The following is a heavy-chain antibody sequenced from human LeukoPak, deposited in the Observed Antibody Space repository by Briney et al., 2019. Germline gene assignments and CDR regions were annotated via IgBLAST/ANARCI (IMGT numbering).Heavy chain of an antibody. CDR1: GGSISSSSYY. J-gene: IGHJ3*02. Sequence: SETLSLTCTVSGGSISSSSYYWGWLRQPPGKGLEWIGSIYYSGSTYYNPSLKSRVTISVDTSKNQFSLKLSSVTAADTAVYYCARAVNTGYGPDAFDIWGQGTMVTVSS. CDR2: IYYSGST. CDR3: ARAVNTGYGPDAFDI. D-gene: IGHD5-18*01. V-gene: IGHV4-39*01.